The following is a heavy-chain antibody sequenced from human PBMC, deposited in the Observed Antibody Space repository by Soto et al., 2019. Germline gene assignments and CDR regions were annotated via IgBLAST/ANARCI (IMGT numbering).Heavy chain of an antibody. D-gene: IGHD3-22*01. V-gene: IGHV4-34*01. CDR2: INHSGST. J-gene: IGHJ6*02. Sequence: SETLSLTCAVYGGSFSGYYWSWIRQPPGKGLEWIGEINHSGSTNNNPSLKSRVTISVDTSKNQFSLKLSSVTAADTAVHYCARFPYYYDSSGYYWGKNGMDVWGQGTTVTVSS. CDR1: GGSFSGYY. CDR3: ARFPYYYDSSGYYWGKNGMDV.